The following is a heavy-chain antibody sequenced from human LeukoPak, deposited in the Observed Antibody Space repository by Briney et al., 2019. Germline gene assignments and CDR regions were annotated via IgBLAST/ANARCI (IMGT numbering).Heavy chain of an antibody. V-gene: IGHV4-59*01. D-gene: IGHD1-26*01. CDR3: ATTNIFHPYWYFDL. CDR1: GDXISSYY. J-gene: IGHJ2*01. Sequence: SETLSLTCTVSGDXISSYYWTWIRQPPGKGLEWIGYMYSSGSTDSNPSLKSRVAMSVDTSKNQFSLRLSSVTAADTAVYYCATTNIFHPYWYFDLWGRGALVTVSS. CDR2: MYSSGST.